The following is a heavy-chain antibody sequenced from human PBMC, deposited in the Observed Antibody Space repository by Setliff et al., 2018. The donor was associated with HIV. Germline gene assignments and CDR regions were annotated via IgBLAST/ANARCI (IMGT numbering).Heavy chain of an antibody. D-gene: IGHD3-16*01. CDR1: GGSFNEYY. CDR3: ARAYRDNVWGSWRQISSWFDS. CDR2: INHSGST. V-gene: IGHV4-34*01. J-gene: IGHJ5*01. Sequence: SETLSLTCAVYGGSFNEYYWNWIRQIPGKGLEWIGEINHSGSTNYNESLKRRLRISVDTSKNQFSLSLNSVTAADTAVYYCARAYRDNVWGSWRQISSWFDSWGQGNLVTGSS.